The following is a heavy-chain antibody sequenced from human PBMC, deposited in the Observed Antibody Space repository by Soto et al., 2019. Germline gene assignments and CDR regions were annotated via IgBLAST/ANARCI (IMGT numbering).Heavy chain of an antibody. J-gene: IGHJ6*02. CDR1: GYTFTSYG. D-gene: IGHD3-3*01. CDR2: ISAYNGNT. CDR3: ARDQGITTFGVYSMYYYGMDV. Sequence: ASVKVSCKASGYTFTSYGISWVRRAPGQGLEWMGWISAYNGNTNYAQHLQGRVSLTTDTSTSTAYMDLRSLGSDDTAVYYCARDQGITTFGVYSMYYYGMDVWGQGTTVTVSS. V-gene: IGHV1-18*01.